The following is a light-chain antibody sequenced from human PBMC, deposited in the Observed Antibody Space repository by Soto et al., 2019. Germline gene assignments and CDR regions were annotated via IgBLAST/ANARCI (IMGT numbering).Light chain of an antibody. CDR1: QSVSSTY. CDR2: RTS. V-gene: IGKV3-20*01. CDR3: QQFGSSVT. J-gene: IGKJ5*01. Sequence: DIVLTQSPSPRFMSPLERATLSCSARQSVSSTYLAGYQQIPCQAPRLLIYRTSTRAIGIPDRFSGSGSGTDFTLTISRLEPEDFAVYYCQQFGSSVTFGQGTRLE.